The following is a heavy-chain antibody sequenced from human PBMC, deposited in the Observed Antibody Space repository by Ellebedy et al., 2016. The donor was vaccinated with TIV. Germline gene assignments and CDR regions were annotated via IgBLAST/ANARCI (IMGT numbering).Heavy chain of an antibody. D-gene: IGHD2-15*01. J-gene: IGHJ4*02. CDR1: GFTFSTYA. Sequence: PGGSLRLSCAASGFTFSTYAMSWVRQAPGKGLEWVSAISGSGGSTYYADSVKGRFTISRDNSQNTLFLQMNSLRAEDTALYYCAKSPLVVVAATCLDYWGQGTLVTVSS. CDR2: ISGSGGST. V-gene: IGHV3-23*01. CDR3: AKSPLVVVAATCLDY.